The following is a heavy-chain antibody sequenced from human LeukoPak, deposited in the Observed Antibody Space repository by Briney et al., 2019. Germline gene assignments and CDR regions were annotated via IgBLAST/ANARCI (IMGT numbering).Heavy chain of an antibody. J-gene: IGHJ4*02. CDR3: AKGVAYDY. CDR2: ISGSGSIT. D-gene: IGHD3-16*01. Sequence: PGGSLRLSCAASGFTFSSYAMSWVRQAPGKGLEWVSGISGSGSITNYADSVKGRFTISRDNSKNTLYLRMNSLRAEDTAVYHYAKGVAYDYWGQGTLVTVSS. CDR1: GFTFSSYA. V-gene: IGHV3-23*01.